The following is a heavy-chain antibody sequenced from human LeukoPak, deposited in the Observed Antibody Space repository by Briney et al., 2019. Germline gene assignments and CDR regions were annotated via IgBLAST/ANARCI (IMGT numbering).Heavy chain of an antibody. V-gene: IGHV3-33*01. CDR2: IWYDGSNK. Sequence: GGSLRLSCAASGFTFSSYGMHWVRQAPGKVLEWVAVIWYDGSNKYYADSVKGRFTISRDNSKNTLYLQMNSLRAEDTAVYYCARDCLEWLSYYGMDVWGQGTTVTVSS. D-gene: IGHD3-3*01. CDR3: ARDCLEWLSYYGMDV. CDR1: GFTFSSYG. J-gene: IGHJ6*02.